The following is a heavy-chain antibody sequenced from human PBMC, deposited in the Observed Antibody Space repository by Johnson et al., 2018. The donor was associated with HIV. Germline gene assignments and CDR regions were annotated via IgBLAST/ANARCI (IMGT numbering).Heavy chain of an antibody. CDR1: GFTFSSYA. D-gene: IGHD6-13*01. V-gene: IGHV3-30*04. Sequence: QVQLVESGGGVVQPGRSLRLSCAASGFTFSSYAMHWVRQAPGKGLEWVAVISFAGNNKYYVDSVKGRFTISRENSKNMLYLQRDSLRGEETAVYYCAKDQWSGSWTNAVCDFWGQGTMVTVSS. CDR2: ISFAGNNK. J-gene: IGHJ3*01. CDR3: AKDQWSGSWTNAVCDF.